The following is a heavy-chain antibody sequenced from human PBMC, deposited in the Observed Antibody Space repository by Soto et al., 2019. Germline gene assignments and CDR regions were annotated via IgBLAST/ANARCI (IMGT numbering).Heavy chain of an antibody. D-gene: IGHD4-17*01. CDR1: GGSISSYY. J-gene: IGHJ4*02. V-gene: IGHV4-59*01. CDR2: IYYSGST. Sequence: SETLSLTCTVSGGSISSYYWSWIRQPPGKGLEWIGYIYYSGSTNYNPSLKSRVTISVETSKNQFSLKLSSVTAADTAVYYCASTYGDYIYYFDYWGQGTLVTVSS. CDR3: ASTYGDYIYYFDY.